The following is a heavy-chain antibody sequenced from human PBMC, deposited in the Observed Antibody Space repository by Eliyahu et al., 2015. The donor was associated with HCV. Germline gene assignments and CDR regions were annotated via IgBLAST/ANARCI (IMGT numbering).Heavy chain of an antibody. J-gene: IGHJ4*02. CDR3: VKEGHYPWGFDY. D-gene: IGHD1-26*01. Sequence: EVQLVESGGGLVQXGGSLXLSCSASGFPFSSYAMHWVRQAPGKGLEYVSAISSNGGSTYYADSVXKGRFTISRDNSKNTLYLQMSSLRAEDTAVYYCVKEGHYPWGFDYWGQGTLVTVSS. CDR2: ISSNGGST. CDR1: GFPFSSYA. V-gene: IGHV3-64D*08.